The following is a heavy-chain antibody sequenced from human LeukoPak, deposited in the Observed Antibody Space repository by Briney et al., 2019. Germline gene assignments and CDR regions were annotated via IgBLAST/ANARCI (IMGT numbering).Heavy chain of an antibody. CDR1: GFTFIDYD. V-gene: IGHV3-13*01. CDR3: ARGGIQVSGIDEFDY. Sequence: GGSLRLSCAASGFTFIDYDMHWVRQAIGKGLEWVSAIGIRGNTHYSASLKSRFTISRENAKSYLYLQMNTLRAEDTAVYYCARGGIQVSGIDEFDYWGQGTLVTVSS. CDR2: IGIRGNT. J-gene: IGHJ4*02. D-gene: IGHD6-19*01.